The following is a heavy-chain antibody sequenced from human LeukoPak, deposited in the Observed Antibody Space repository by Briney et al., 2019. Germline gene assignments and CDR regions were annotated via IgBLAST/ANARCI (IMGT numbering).Heavy chain of an antibody. J-gene: IGHJ3*02. CDR3: ARRNDFDI. CDR2: IYSSETT. V-gene: IGHV4-4*08. CDR1: GGSITGYH. Sequence: SETLSLTRTVSGGSITGYHWSWIRQPPGKGLEWIGYIYSSETTNYKPSLKSRVTISVDTSKNQFSLKLTSVTAADTAIYYCARRNDFDIWGQGTMVTVSS.